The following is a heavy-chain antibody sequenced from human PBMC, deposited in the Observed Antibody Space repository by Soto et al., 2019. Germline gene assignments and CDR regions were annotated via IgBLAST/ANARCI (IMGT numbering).Heavy chain of an antibody. CDR3: SRFIMVGGWFDPNYYHGMDV. D-gene: IGHD6-19*01. Sequence: ASVKVSCKTSGYTFSNYGINWVRQAPGQGLEWMGWISGYNGNTNYAQTVQGRVTMTTDTSTGTVYMELRSLKSDDTAIYYCSRFIMVGGWFDPNYYHGMDVWGQGATVTVSS. V-gene: IGHV1-18*01. CDR2: ISGYNGNT. CDR1: GYTFSNYG. J-gene: IGHJ6*02.